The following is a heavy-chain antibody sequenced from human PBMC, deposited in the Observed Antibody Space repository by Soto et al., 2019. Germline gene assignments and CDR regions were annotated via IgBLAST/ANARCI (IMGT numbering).Heavy chain of an antibody. CDR1: GFTFTSSA. CDR2: IVVGSGNT. V-gene: IGHV1-58*01. J-gene: IGHJ6*02. D-gene: IGHD3-3*01. Sequence: SVKVSCKASGFTFTSSAVQWVRQARGQRLEWIGWIVVGSGNTNYAQKFQERVTITRDMSTSTAYMELSSLRSEDTAVYYCAADRGITIFGVVRLDVWGQGTTVTVSS. CDR3: AADRGITIFGVVRLDV.